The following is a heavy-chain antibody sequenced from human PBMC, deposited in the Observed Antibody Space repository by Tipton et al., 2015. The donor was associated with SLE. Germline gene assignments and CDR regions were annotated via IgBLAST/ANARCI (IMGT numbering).Heavy chain of an antibody. Sequence: LRLSCAVYGGSFSGYYWSWIRQPPGKGLEWIGEVNHSGSTNYNPTLKSRVTISVDTSKNQFSLKLSSVTAADTAVDYCARSTDYYGSGSYLDYWGQGTLVTVSS. J-gene: IGHJ4*02. V-gene: IGHV4-34*01. CDR3: ARSTDYYGSGSYLDY. CDR1: GGSFSGYY. CDR2: VNHSGST. D-gene: IGHD3-10*01.